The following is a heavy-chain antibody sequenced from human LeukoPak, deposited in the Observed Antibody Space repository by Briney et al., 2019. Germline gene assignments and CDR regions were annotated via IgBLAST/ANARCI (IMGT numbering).Heavy chain of an antibody. CDR1: GSTFSSYA. J-gene: IGHJ3*02. Sequence: GGSLRLSCAASGSTFSSYAMSWVRQAPGKGLEWVSAISGSGGSTYCADSVKGRFTISRDNSKNTLYLQMNSLRAEDTAVYYCAKEWVGRGIAAAGYDAFDIWGQGTMVTVSS. D-gene: IGHD6-13*01. CDR2: ISGSGGST. CDR3: AKEWVGRGIAAAGYDAFDI. V-gene: IGHV3-23*01.